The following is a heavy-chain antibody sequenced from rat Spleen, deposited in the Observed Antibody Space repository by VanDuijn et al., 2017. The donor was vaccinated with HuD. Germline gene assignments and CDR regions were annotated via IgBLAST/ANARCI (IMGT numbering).Heavy chain of an antibody. Sequence: QVQLKESGPGLVQPSETLSLTCTVSGFSLTSYNVHWVRQPQGKGLEWMGIMWSGGSTDYNSALKSRLSISRDTSKNQVFLKMNSLQSEDTTTYYCAREGTVSRYFDFWGPGTMVTVSS. J-gene: IGHJ1*01. V-gene: IGHV2-45*01. CDR2: MWSGGST. D-gene: IGHD1-1*01. CDR3: AREGTVSRYFDF. CDR1: GFSLTSYN.